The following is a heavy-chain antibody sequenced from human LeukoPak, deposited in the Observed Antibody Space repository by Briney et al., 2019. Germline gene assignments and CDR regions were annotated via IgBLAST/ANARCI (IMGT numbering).Heavy chain of an antibody. D-gene: IGHD1-26*01. CDR2: IYYSGST. CDR1: GYSISSGYY. V-gene: IGHV4-38-2*02. Sequence: SETLSLTCTVSGYSISSGYYWGWIRQPPGKGLEWIGNIYYSGSTYYNPSLKSRVTISVETSKNQFSLKLNSVTAADTAVYYCARDGRFPPEVLPRYFDYWGQGTLVTVSS. CDR3: ARDGRFPPEVLPRYFDY. J-gene: IGHJ4*02.